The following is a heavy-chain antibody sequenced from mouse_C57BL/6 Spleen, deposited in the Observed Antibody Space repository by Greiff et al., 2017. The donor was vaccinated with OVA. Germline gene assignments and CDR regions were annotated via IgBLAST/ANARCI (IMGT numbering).Heavy chain of an antibody. CDR2: IYPGNSDT. CDR1: GYTFTSYW. V-gene: IGHV1-5*01. CDR3: TRSNFNTTVVAYYLDY. J-gene: IGHJ2*01. Sequence: VQLQQSGTVLARPGASVKMSCKTSGYTFTSYWMHWVKQRPGQGLEWIGAIYPGNSDTSYNQKFKGKAKLTAVTSASTAYMELSSLTNEDSAVYYCTRSNFNTTVVAYYLDYWGQGTTLTVSS. D-gene: IGHD1-1*01.